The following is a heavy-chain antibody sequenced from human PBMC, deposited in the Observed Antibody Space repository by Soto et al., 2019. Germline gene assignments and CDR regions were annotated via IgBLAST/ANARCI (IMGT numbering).Heavy chain of an antibody. D-gene: IGHD6-13*01. Sequence: QVQLVQSGAEVKKPGSSVKVSCKASGGTFSSYTISWVRQAPGQGLEWMGRIIPILGIANYAQKFQGRVTITADKSTSTAYMELSSLRSEDTAVYYCARDSSSRYEPENYFDYWGQGTLVTVSS. J-gene: IGHJ4*02. CDR2: IIPILGIA. V-gene: IGHV1-69*08. CDR3: ARDSSSRYEPENYFDY. CDR1: GGTFSSYT.